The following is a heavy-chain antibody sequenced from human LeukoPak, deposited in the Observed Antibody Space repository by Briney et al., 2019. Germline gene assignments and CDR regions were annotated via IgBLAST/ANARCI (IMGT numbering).Heavy chain of an antibody. J-gene: IGHJ5*02. CDR3: ARGRGFPDNSFDP. D-gene: IGHD3-10*01. V-gene: IGHV1-3*03. CDR2: INAGNGNT. CDR1: GYTFTSYA. Sequence: ASVKVSCKASGYTFTSYAMHWVGQAPGQRLEWMGWINAGNGNTKYSQEFQGRVTITRETSSSTAYMEGRSLREEERAVYYCARGRGFPDNSFDPWGQGTLVTVSS.